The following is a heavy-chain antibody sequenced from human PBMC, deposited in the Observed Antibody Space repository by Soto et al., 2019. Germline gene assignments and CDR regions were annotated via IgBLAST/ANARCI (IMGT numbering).Heavy chain of an antibody. CDR3: ATDEYFGSEINFFYYAMDV. D-gene: IGHD3-16*01. CDR2: LYYNGST. J-gene: IGHJ6*02. V-gene: IGHV4-31*03. CDR1: GGSINIGGYF. Sequence: QVQLQESGPGLVKPSQTLSLACTVSGGSINIGGYFWSWVRQFPGKGLEWIGHLYYNGSTYYNPSLNSRVTRSIDTSKNQFSLRLASVTAADTAVYYCATDEYFGSEINFFYYAMDVWGQGTTVTVSS.